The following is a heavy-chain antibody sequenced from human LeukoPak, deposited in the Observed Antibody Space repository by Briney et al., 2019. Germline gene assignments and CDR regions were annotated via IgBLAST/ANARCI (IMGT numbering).Heavy chain of an antibody. CDR2: ISGGGGIT. Sequence: PGGSLGLSCAASGFTFSSYAMSWVRQAPGKGLEWVSVISGGGGITYYVDSVKGRFTISRDNAKNTLYLLMNSLRAEDTAVFYCAKTMTAGYSSGPSNYWGQGTLVTVSS. J-gene: IGHJ4*02. CDR3: AKTMTAGYSSGPSNY. CDR1: GFTFSSYA. D-gene: IGHD6-19*01. V-gene: IGHV3-23*01.